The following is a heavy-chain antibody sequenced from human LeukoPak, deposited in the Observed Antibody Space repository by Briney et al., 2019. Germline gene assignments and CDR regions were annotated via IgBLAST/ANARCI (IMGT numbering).Heavy chain of an antibody. D-gene: IGHD6-19*01. CDR3: AKGPGYSSGWYYLY. Sequence: GGSLRLSCAASGFTFSSYSMNWVRQAPGKGLEWVSAISGSGGSTYYADSVKGRFTISRDNSKNTLYLQMNSLRAEDTAVYYCAKGPGYSSGWYYLYWGQGTLVTVSS. V-gene: IGHV3-23*01. CDR2: ISGSGGST. J-gene: IGHJ4*02. CDR1: GFTFSSYS.